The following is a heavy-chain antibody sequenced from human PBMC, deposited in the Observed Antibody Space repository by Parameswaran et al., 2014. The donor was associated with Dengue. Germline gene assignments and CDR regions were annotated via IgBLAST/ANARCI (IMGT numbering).Heavy chain of an antibody. V-gene: IGHV4-59*01. CDR2: IYYSGST. J-gene: IGHJ4*02. D-gene: IGHD4-23*01. CDR1: AISSA. CDR3: ARDPNDYGGNAYYFDY. Sequence: AISSARWIRQPPGKGLEWIGYIYYSGSTNYNPSLKSRVTISVDTSKNQFSLKLSSVTAADTAVYYCARDPNDYGGNAYYFDYWGQGTLVTVSS.